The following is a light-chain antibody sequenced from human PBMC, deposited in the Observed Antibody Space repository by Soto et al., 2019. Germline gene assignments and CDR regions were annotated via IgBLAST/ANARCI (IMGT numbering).Light chain of an antibody. CDR1: QGIRND. CDR2: AAS. Sequence: DIQMTQSPSSLSASVGDRVTITCRASQGIRNDLAWYQQKPGKAPKRLIYAASSLQSGVPSRFSGSVSGTEFTLTISSLQPEDFGTYYCLQHNTYPLTFGGGTKVEIK. CDR3: LQHNTYPLT. V-gene: IGKV1-17*01. J-gene: IGKJ4*01.